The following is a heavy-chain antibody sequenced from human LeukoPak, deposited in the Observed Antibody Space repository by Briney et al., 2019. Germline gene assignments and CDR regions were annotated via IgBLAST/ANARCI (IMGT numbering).Heavy chain of an antibody. Sequence: PSETLSLTCTVSGGSISSSSYYWGWIRQPPGKGLEWIGSVYYSGSTYYNPSLKSRVTISVDTSKNQFSLKLSSVTAADTAVYYCARLSMGAGDAFDIWGQGTMVTVSS. CDR3: ARLSMGAGDAFDI. V-gene: IGHV4-39*01. CDR1: GGSISSSSYY. CDR2: VYYSGST. J-gene: IGHJ3*02. D-gene: IGHD1-26*01.